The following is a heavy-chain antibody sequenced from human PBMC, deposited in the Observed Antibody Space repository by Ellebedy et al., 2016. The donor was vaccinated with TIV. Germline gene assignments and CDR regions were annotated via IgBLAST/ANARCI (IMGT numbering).Heavy chain of an antibody. V-gene: IGHV4-34*01. J-gene: IGHJ4*02. CDR1: GGSFSGYY. Sequence: MPSETLSLTCAVYGGSFSGYYWSWIRQPPGKGLAWIGEINHSGSTNYNPSLKSRVTVSVDTSKNQFSLKLSSVTAADTAVYYCARSIAVAGTEFDYWGQGTLVTVSS. D-gene: IGHD6-19*01. CDR3: ARSIAVAGTEFDY. CDR2: INHSGST.